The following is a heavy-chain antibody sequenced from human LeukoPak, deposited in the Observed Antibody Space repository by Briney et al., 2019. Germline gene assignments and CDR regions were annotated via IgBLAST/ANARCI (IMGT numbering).Heavy chain of an antibody. Sequence: GGSLRLSCAASGFTFSNYAMHWVRQAPGKGLERVTVISDDGSNKYYADSVRGRFTLSRDNSKSTLYLQMNSLRTEDTAVYYCARVSNWYSPFDSWGQGTLVTVSS. CDR1: GFTFSNYA. D-gene: IGHD6-13*01. V-gene: IGHV3-30-3*01. J-gene: IGHJ4*02. CDR2: ISDDGSNK. CDR3: ARVSNWYSPFDS.